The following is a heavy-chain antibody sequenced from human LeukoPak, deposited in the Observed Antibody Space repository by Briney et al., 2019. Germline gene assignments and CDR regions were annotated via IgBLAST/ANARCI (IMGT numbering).Heavy chain of an antibody. CDR3: ARDGRKYQLHSEDAFDI. Sequence: SETLSLTCAVYGGSFSGYYWSWIRQPPGRGLEWIGEINHSGSTNYNPSLKSRVTISVDTSKNQFSLKLSSVTAADTAVYYCARDGRKYQLHSEDAFDIWGQGTMVTVSS. V-gene: IGHV4-34*01. J-gene: IGHJ3*02. CDR1: GGSFSGYY. D-gene: IGHD2-2*01. CDR2: INHSGST.